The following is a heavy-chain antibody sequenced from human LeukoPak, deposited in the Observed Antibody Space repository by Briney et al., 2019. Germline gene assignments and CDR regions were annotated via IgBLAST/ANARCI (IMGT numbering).Heavy chain of an antibody. Sequence: GASVKVSCKASGYTFTSYYMHWVRQAPGQGLEWRGIINPSGGSTSYAQKFQGRVTMTRDMSTSTVYVELSSLRSEDTAVYYCARERGSGWYDMGIDYWGQGTLVTVSS. J-gene: IGHJ4*02. CDR3: ARERGSGWYDMGIDY. CDR2: INPSGGST. D-gene: IGHD6-19*01. V-gene: IGHV1-46*01. CDR1: GYTFTSYY.